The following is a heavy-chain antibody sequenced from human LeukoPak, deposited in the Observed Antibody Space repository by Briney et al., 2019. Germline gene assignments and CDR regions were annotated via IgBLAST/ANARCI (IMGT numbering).Heavy chain of an antibody. CDR3: AREPPVRGVITHYYYYYGMDV. D-gene: IGHD3-10*01. Sequence: PGGSLRLSCAASGFTFSSYSMNWVRQAPGKGLEWVSYISSSSSTIYYADSVKGRLTISRDNAKNSLYLQMNSLRAEDTAVYYCAREPPVRGVITHYYYYYGMDVWGQGTTVTVSS. V-gene: IGHV3-48*01. J-gene: IGHJ6*02. CDR1: GFTFSSYS. CDR2: ISSSSSTI.